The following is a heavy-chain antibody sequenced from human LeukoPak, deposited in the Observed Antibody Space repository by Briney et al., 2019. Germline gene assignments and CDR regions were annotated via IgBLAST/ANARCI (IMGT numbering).Heavy chain of an antibody. J-gene: IGHJ3*02. CDR2: ISAYNGNT. D-gene: IGHD3-22*01. Sequence: ASVKVSCKASGYTFTSYGISWVRQAPGQGLEWMGWISAYNGNTNYAQKLQGRVTMTTDTSTSTAYMELRSLRSDDTAVYYCASSYYYDSSGSPKVAFDIWGQGTMVTVSS. CDR1: GYTFTSYG. CDR3: ASSYYYDSSGSPKVAFDI. V-gene: IGHV1-18*01.